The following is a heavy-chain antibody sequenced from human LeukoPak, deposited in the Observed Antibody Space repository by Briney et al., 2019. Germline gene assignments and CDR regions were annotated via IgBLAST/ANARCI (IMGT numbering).Heavy chain of an antibody. Sequence: PSETLSLTCTVSGGSITSYYWSWIRQPPGKGLEWMGYIYSSGSTNYNPSLKSRVTISVDTSGNQFSLKLNSVTAADTAVYFCARHYYDRSGSYSFDYWGQGALVTVSS. D-gene: IGHD3-22*01. J-gene: IGHJ4*02. CDR2: IYSSGST. CDR1: GGSITSYY. CDR3: ARHYYDRSGSYSFDY. V-gene: IGHV4-59*08.